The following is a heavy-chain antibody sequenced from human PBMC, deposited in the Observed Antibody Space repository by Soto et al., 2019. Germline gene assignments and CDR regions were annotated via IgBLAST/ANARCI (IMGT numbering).Heavy chain of an antibody. CDR1: GYTFTSYG. D-gene: IGHD3-10*01. J-gene: IGHJ6*02. CDR2: ISAYNGNT. Sequence: ASVKVSCKASGYTFTSYGINWVRQAPGQGLEWMGWISAYNGNTNYAQKLQGRVTMTTDTSTGTAYMELRSLRSDDTAVYYCARVSGSYYYGMDVWGQGTTVTVSS. CDR3: ARVSGSYYYGMDV. V-gene: IGHV1-18*01.